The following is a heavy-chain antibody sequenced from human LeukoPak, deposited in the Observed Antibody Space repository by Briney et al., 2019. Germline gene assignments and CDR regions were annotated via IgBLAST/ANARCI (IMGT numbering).Heavy chain of an antibody. V-gene: IGHV3-33*01. CDR3: AFGPESIAAAGTNY. CDR2: TWYDGNDK. J-gene: IGHJ4*02. Sequence: PGRSLRLSCAASGFTFNTYAIHWVRQAPGKGLEWVAVTWYDGNDKYYADSVKGRFTISRDNSKNTLYLQMNSLRAEDTAVYYCAFGPESIAAAGTNYWGQGTLVTVSS. D-gene: IGHD6-13*01. CDR1: GFTFNTYA.